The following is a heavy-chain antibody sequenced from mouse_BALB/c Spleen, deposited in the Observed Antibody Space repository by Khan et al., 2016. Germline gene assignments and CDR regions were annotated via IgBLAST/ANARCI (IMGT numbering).Heavy chain of an antibody. CDR2: INPDSGTI. CDR3: GRAGYYGYFAY. Sequence: EVKLLESGGGLVQPGGSLKLSCAASGFDFSSYWMSWVRQAPGQGLEWIGEINPDSGTINYTPSLKDKSTISRDNAKNTLYLQMSKVRSEDTAVYYCGRAGYYGYFAYWGQGTLVTVSS. J-gene: IGHJ3*01. D-gene: IGHD1-1*01. CDR1: GFDFSSYW. V-gene: IGHV4-1*02.